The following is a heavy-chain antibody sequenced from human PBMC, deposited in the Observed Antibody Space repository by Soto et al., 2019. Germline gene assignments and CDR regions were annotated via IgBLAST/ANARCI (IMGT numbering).Heavy chain of an antibody. J-gene: IGHJ6*02. CDR3: ARKIDKYYYYGLDV. CDR2: VYYAGKT. D-gene: IGHD3-9*01. V-gene: IGHV4-4*02. CDR1: GGSISSSNW. Sequence: PSETLSLTCAVSGGSISSSNWWRWVRQPPGKGLEWIGTVYYAGKTNYNPSLKSRVTISVDTSKNQFSLKLNSLTAADTAVYYCARKIDKYYYYGLDVWGQGTTVTVSS.